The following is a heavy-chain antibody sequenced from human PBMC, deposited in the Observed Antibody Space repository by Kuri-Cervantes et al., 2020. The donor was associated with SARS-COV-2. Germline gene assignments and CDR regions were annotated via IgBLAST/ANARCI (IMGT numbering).Heavy chain of an antibody. CDR2: IRYDGSNK. D-gene: IGHD6-13*01. CDR3: AKDRKQIAAAGLDY. Sequence: GESLKISCAASGFTFSSYGMHWVRQAPGKGLEWVAFIRYDGSNKYYADSVKGRFTISRDNSKNTLYLQMNSLRAEDTAVYYCAKDRKQIAAAGLDYRGQGTLVTVSS. J-gene: IGHJ4*02. V-gene: IGHV3-30*02. CDR1: GFTFSSYG.